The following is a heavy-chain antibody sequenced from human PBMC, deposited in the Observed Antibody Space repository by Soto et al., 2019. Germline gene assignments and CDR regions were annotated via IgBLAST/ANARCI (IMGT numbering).Heavy chain of an antibody. CDR2: SYHSGSS. J-gene: IGHJ4*01. CDR1: GSSITSSNW. CDR3: ARRYYYDSSGYYLGD. Sequence: QVQLRESGPRLVKPSGTLSLTCAVSGSSITSSNWWTWVRQPPGKGLECIGESYHSGSSNYNPSLKSPATISVDKSKNQFFLKLTSVTAADTSVYYFARRYYYDSSGYYLGDWGHGTLVTVSS. V-gene: IGHV4-4*02. D-gene: IGHD3-22*01.